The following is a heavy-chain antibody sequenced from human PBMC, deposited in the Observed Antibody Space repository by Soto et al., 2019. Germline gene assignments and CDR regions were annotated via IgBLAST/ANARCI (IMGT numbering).Heavy chain of an antibody. V-gene: IGHV1-69*02. CDR1: GGTFSSYT. Sequence: SVKVSCKASGGTFSSYTISWVRQAPGQGLEWMGRIIPILGIANYAQKFQGRVTITADKSTSTAYMELSSLRSEDTAVYYCARVKRLIAAAVSDAFDIWGQGTMVTVSS. CDR3: ARVKRLIAAAVSDAFDI. D-gene: IGHD6-13*01. CDR2: IIPILGIA. J-gene: IGHJ3*02.